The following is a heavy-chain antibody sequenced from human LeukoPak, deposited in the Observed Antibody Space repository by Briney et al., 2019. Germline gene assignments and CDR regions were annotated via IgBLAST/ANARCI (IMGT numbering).Heavy chain of an antibody. CDR3: ARDIAGCSGGSCYSGSWFDP. V-gene: IGHV3-48*03. J-gene: IGHJ5*02. D-gene: IGHD2-15*01. CDR1: GFTFSVYE. Sequence: GGSLRLSCAASGFTFSVYEMNWVRQAPGKGLEWVSYISNSGDTKYYADSVKGRFTISRDDARNSLYLQMNSLRAEDTAVYYCARDIAGCSGGSCYSGSWFDPWGQGTLVTVSS. CDR2: ISNSGDTK.